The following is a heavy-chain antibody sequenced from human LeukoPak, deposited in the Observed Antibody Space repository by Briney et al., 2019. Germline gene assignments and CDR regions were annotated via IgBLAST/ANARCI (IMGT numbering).Heavy chain of an antibody. D-gene: IGHD4-23*01. Sequence: PGGSLRLSCAASGFTFSSYAMNWVRQAPGRGLEWVSGFSGSGGTTYYADSVKGRFTISRDNSKTTLYLQMNSLRAEDTAVYYCARDQDYGGNLFDYWGQGTLVTVSS. V-gene: IGHV3-23*01. CDR3: ARDQDYGGNLFDY. J-gene: IGHJ4*02. CDR2: FSGSGGTT. CDR1: GFTFSSYA.